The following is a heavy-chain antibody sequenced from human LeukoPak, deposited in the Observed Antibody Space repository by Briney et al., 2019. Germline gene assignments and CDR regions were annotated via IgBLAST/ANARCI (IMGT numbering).Heavy chain of an antibody. CDR3: ARDSQERGYCSGGSCYSNFYYGMDV. V-gene: IGHV4-59*01. Sequence: PSETLSLTCTVSGGSISSYYWSWIRQPPGKGLEWIGYIYYSGSTNYNPSLKSRVIISVDTSKNQFSLKLSSVTAADTAVYYCARDSQERGYCSGGSCYSNFYYGMDVWGQGTTVTVSS. J-gene: IGHJ6*02. D-gene: IGHD2-15*01. CDR2: IYYSGST. CDR1: GGSISSYY.